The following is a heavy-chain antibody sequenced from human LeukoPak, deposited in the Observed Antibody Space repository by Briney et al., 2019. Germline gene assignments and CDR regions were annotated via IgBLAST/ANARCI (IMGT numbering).Heavy chain of an antibody. D-gene: IGHD1-1*01. Sequence: ASVKVSCKASNYTFASYGLSWVRQAPGQGLQWVGWISPYDGNADYAQRFQARVTMTIDRATRTVYMDLKRLRLDDTAVYYCVRVWPPNAVDRGMTYSYFNALDVWGQGTTVIVSS. CDR3: VRVWPPNAVDRGMTYSYFNALDV. CDR1: NYTFASYG. CDR2: ISPYDGNA. V-gene: IGHV1-18*01. J-gene: IGHJ6*02.